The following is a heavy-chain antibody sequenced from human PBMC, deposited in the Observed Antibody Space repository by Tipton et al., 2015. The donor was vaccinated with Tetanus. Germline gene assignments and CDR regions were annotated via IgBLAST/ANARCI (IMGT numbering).Heavy chain of an antibody. CDR2: ITYSSRT. D-gene: IGHD2/OR15-2a*01. CDR1: GSSMSSYY. Sequence: TLSLTCSVSGSSMSSYYWSWIRQTPGKRLEWIGYITYSSRTKYNPSLTSRVTLSLEASKNEFSLRLSSVTAADTAVYHCARVKVSVYGTQVDYFLDSWGQGTLVTASS. V-gene: IGHV4-59*01. J-gene: IGHJ4*02. CDR3: ARVKVSVYGTQVDYFLDS.